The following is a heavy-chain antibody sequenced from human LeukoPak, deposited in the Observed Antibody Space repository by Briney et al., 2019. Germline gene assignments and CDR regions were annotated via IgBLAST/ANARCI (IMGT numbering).Heavy chain of an antibody. CDR1: GGSISNYY. V-gene: IGHV4-59*12. CDR3: AGGRTAAALYFDY. J-gene: IGHJ4*02. Sequence: SETLSLTCTVSGGSISNYYWSWIRQPPGNTLEWIGYIYYSGSTNYNPSLKSRATISVDTSRNQFSLNLNSVTAADTAVYYCAGGRTAAALYFDYWGQGTLVTVSS. D-gene: IGHD6-13*01. CDR2: IYYSGST.